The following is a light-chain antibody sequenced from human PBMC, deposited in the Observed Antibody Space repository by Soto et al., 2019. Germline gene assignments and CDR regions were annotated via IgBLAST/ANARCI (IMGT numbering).Light chain of an antibody. J-gene: IGKJ2*01. CDR3: QQYGSSPYT. Sequence: EIVLTQSPGTLSLSPGERATLSCRASQSVGSSYLAWYQQTPGQAPRLLIYGASSRATGIPDRFRGSGSGTDFTLTISRLEPEDFAVYYCQQYGSSPYTFGQGTKLEIK. CDR1: QSVGSSY. V-gene: IGKV3-20*01. CDR2: GAS.